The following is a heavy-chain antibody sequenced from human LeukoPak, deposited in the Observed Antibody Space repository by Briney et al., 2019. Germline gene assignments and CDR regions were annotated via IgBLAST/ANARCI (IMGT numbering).Heavy chain of an antibody. CDR1: GGSFSGYY. V-gene: IGHV4-34*01. CDR3: ASRYCSSTSCYLPDY. CDR2: INHSGST. Sequence: SGTLSLTCAVYGGSFSGYYWSWIRQPPGKGLEWIGEINHSGSTNYNPSLKSRVTISVDTSKNQFSLKLSSVTAADTAVYYCASRYCSSTSCYLPDYWGQGTLVTVSS. J-gene: IGHJ4*02. D-gene: IGHD2-2*01.